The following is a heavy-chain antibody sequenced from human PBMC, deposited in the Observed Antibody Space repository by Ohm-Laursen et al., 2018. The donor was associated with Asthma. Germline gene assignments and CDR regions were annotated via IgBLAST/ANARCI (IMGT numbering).Heavy chain of an antibody. CDR2: INDNSDLT. CDR3: AKSYYDSSGYYPPLDIIGY. V-gene: IGHV3-23*01. D-gene: IGHD3-22*01. J-gene: IGHJ4*02. CDR1: GFTFSTFA. Sequence: SLRLSCAASGFTFSTFAMSWVRQAPGKGLEWVSQINDNSDLTYYADSVKGRFTISRDNSKNTLYLQMNSLRAEDTAVYYCAKSYYDSSGYYPPLDIIGYWGQGTLVTVSS.